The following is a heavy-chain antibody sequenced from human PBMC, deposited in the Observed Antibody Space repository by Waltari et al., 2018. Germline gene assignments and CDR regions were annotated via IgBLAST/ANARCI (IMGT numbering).Heavy chain of an antibody. Sequence: EVRLAESGGGLVKPGGSLRLSCTAPGFGFGDSELNWVRQAPGTGLEWVSSIGGTHSNIFYADSVKGRFTVSRDNAKNSLYLQMDNLRAEDSGLYYCTRDLYGSGGDWFDPWGQGTLVTVSS. CDR1: GFGFGDSE. J-gene: IGHJ5*02. CDR3: TRDLYGSGGDWFDP. CDR2: IGGTHSNI. D-gene: IGHD3-10*01. V-gene: IGHV3-21*01.